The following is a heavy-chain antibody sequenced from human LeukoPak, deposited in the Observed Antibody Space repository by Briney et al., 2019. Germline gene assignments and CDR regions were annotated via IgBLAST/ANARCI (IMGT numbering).Heavy chain of an antibody. V-gene: IGHV4-34*01. D-gene: IGHD2-2*01. CDR3: ARVAYCSSTSCYAGAFDN. CDR1: GGSFSGYY. J-gene: IGHJ4*02. Sequence: SETLSLTCAVYGGSFSGYYWSWIRQPPGKGLEWIGEINHSGSTNYNPSLKSRVTISVDTSKNQFSLKLSPVTAADTAVYYCARVAYCSSTSCYAGAFDNWGQGTLVTVSS. CDR2: INHSGST.